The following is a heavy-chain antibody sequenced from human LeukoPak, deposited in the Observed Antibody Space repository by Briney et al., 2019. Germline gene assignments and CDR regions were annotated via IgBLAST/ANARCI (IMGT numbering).Heavy chain of an antibody. CDR3: ARDLGYYGSGSLDY. CDR1: GYTFTGYY. J-gene: IGHJ4*02. CDR2: INPNSGGT. V-gene: IGHV1-2*02. Sequence: GASVTVSCKASGYTFTGYYMHWVRQAPGQGLEWMGWINPNSGGTNYAQKFQGRVTMTRDTSISTAYMELSRLRSDDTAVYYCARDLGYYGSGSLDYWGQGTLVTVSS. D-gene: IGHD3-10*01.